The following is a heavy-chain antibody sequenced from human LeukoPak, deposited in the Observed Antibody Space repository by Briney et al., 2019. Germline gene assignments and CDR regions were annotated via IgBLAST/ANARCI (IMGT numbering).Heavy chain of an antibody. CDR3: AIVCPSCPLDAFDI. D-gene: IGHD2-2*01. J-gene: IGHJ3*02. CDR2: IIPIFGTA. CDR1: GGTFSSYA. Sequence: SVKVSCKASGGTFSSYAISWVRQAPGQGLEWMGGIIPIFGTANYAQKFQGRVPITADESTSTAYMELSSLRSEDTAVYYCAIVCPSCPLDAFDIWGQGTMVTVSS. V-gene: IGHV1-69*13.